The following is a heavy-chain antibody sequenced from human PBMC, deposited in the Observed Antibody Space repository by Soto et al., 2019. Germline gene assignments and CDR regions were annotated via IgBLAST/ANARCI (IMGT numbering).Heavy chain of an antibody. CDR3: ATEGGSGSPAFDI. J-gene: IGHJ3*02. V-gene: IGHV1-2*04. CDR1: GYTFTGYY. Sequence: QVQLVQSGAEVRKPGASVKVSCKASGYTFTGYYMHWVRQAPGQGLEWMGWINHNSGGINYAQKSQGWGTMTRDTSISTAYMELSRLRFDDTAVYYCATEGGSGSPAFDIWGQGTMVTVSS. CDR2: INHNSGGI. D-gene: IGHD3-10*01.